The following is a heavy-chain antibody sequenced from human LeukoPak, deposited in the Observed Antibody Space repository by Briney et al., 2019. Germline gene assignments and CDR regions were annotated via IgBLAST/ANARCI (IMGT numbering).Heavy chain of an antibody. Sequence: PGGSLRLSCAASGLTFSRYAMSWVRQAPGKGLEWVANINQDGSAKHYVDSVKGRFTVSRDNAENSLYLQTNSLRAEDTAVYYCARVRSGYHLDYWGQGTLVTVSS. J-gene: IGHJ4*02. CDR1: GLTFSRYA. D-gene: IGHD3-22*01. CDR2: INQDGSAK. V-gene: IGHV3-7*03. CDR3: ARVRSGYHLDY.